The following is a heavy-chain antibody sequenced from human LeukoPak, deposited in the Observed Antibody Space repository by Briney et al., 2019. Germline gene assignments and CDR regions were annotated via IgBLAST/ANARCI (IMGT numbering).Heavy chain of an antibody. CDR1: GFSFSTYG. V-gene: IGHV3-30*18. D-gene: IGHD1-26*01. CDR3: AKGSGNYEYFDH. Sequence: GGSLRLSCAASGFSFSTYGMYWVRQSPDKGLEWVAAISNDGSNKNYADSGEGRFAISRDNSKNTLYLQVNSLTLEDTAVYYCAKGSGNYEYFDHWGQGTLVTVSS. CDR2: ISNDGSNK. J-gene: IGHJ4*02.